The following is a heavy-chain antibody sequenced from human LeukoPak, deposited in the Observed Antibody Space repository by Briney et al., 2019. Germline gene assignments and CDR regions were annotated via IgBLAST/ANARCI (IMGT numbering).Heavy chain of an antibody. CDR3: ARDMDIGSSWPNYYYYYGMDV. CDR1: GFTFSSYS. D-gene: IGHD6-13*01. J-gene: IGHJ6*02. Sequence: QAGGSLRLSCAASGFTFSSYSMNWVRQAPGKGLEWVSYISSSSSTIYYADSVKGRFTISRDNAKNSLYLQMNSLRAEDTAVYYCARDMDIGSSWPNYYYYYGMDVWGQGTLVTVSS. CDR2: ISSSSSTI. V-gene: IGHV3-48*01.